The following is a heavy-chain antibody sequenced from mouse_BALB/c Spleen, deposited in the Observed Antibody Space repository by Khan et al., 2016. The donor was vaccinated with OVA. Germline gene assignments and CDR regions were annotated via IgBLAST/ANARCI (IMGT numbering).Heavy chain of an antibody. CDR1: GYTFTSYW. Sequence: QVQLQQSGAELAKPGASVKMSCTASGYTFTSYWMHWIKQRPGQGLEWIGYINPTSGYTDYNQKFKDKATLTADKSSSTAYMQLSSLTSDDSAVYYCARDRIDYWGQGTALTVS. CDR3: ARDRIDY. V-gene: IGHV1-7*01. CDR2: INPTSGYT. J-gene: IGHJ2*01.